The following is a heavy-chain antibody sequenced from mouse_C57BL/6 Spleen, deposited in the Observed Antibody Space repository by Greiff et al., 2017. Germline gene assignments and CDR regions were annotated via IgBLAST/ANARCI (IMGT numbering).Heavy chain of an antibody. Sequence: VQLKQSGPVLVKPGASVKMSCKASGYTFTDYYMNWVKQSHGKSLEWIGVINPYNGGTSYNQKFKGKATLTVDKSSSTAYMELNSLTSEDSAVYYCARGGYYGPLDVWGTGTTVTVSS. CDR1: GYTFTDYY. V-gene: IGHV1-19*01. CDR3: ARGGYYGPLDV. CDR2: INPYNGGT. D-gene: IGHD1-1*01. J-gene: IGHJ1*03.